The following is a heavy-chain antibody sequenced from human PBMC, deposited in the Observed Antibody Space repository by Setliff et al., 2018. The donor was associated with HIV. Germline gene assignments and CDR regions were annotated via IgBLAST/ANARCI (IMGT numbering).Heavy chain of an antibody. Sequence: SETLSLTCTVSGGSISSYCWNWIRQSPGRGLEWIGFIFSSGSTKYNPSLQSRVTMSIDTSKNQFSLKLSSVTAADTAVYYRARHGRSHGGNSIRLAFDYWGQGTLVTVSS. CDR1: GGSISSYC. CDR3: ARHGRSHGGNSIRLAFDY. CDR2: IFSSGST. V-gene: IGHV4-59*08. D-gene: IGHD2-21*02. J-gene: IGHJ4*02.